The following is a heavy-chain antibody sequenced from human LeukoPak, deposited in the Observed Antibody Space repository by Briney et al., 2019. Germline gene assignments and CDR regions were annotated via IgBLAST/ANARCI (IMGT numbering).Heavy chain of an antibody. V-gene: IGHV3-7*01. D-gene: IGHD3-9*01. CDR3: ATHPQSAGYQWFDP. J-gene: IGHJ5*02. Sequence: GSLRLSCAASGFIFNTNWISWVRQAPGKGLEWVANINPDASVTHYVDSVKGRFTISRDNGKNSVYLQMNSLRAEDSAVYFCATHPQSAGYQWFDPRGQGTLVTVAS. CDR1: GFIFNTNW. CDR2: INPDASVT.